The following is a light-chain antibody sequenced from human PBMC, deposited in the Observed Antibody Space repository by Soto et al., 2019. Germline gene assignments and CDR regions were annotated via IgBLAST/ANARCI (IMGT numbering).Light chain of an antibody. CDR1: QSVSDNY. CDR2: DAS. CDR3: QQYGSSPYA. J-gene: IGKJ2*01. Sequence: IVLTQSPGTLSLSPGERATLSCRASQSVSDNYLARYHHKPGQAPRLLIYDASTRATAIPDRFSGSGSGTDFTLTVTSLEPEDFAVYYCQQYGSSPYAFGQGTKLEIK. V-gene: IGKV3-20*01.